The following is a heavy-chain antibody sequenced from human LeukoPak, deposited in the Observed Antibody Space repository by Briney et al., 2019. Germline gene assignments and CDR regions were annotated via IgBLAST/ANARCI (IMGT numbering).Heavy chain of an antibody. Sequence: SETLSLTCTVSGGSISSSSYYWGWIRQPPGKGLEWIGSIYYSGSTYYNPSLKSRVTISVDTSKNQFSLKLSSVTAADTAVYYCARVDTPRGYNYYYYYYMDVWGKGTTVTVSS. CDR1: GGSISSSSYY. CDR2: IYYSGST. J-gene: IGHJ6*03. V-gene: IGHV4-39*07. D-gene: IGHD5-24*01. CDR3: ARVDTPRGYNYYYYYYMDV.